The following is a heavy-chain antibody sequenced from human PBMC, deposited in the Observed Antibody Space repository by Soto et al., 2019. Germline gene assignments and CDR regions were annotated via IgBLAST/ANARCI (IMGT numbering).Heavy chain of an antibody. CDR2: SNPNTADT. CDR3: ARPRRTGVAARDPFDL. CDR1: GYTFTAYY. V-gene: IGHV1-2*02. Sequence: VASVKVSCKASGYTFTAYYMHWVRQAPGQGLEWIGWSNPNTADTKYAQKFQGRLTLTRDPSVSTAYLELTNLRSDDTAVYYCARPRRTGVAARDPFDLWGQGTLVTVS. D-gene: IGHD6-19*01. J-gene: IGHJ3*01.